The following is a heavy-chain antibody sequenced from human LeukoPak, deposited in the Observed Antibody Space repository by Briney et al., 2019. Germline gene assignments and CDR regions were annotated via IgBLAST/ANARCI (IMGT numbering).Heavy chain of an antibody. D-gene: IGHD2-8*01. J-gene: IGHJ4*02. V-gene: IGHV4-59*11. Sequence: SGTLSLTCSVSGGYIRNHHWTWIRQSPGKGLEWIGHVFFTEGTNYSPSLRGRITISADRSKNQIFRDEDSVTAADTAVYYCARELYHFDRWGQGALVTVSS. CDR1: GGYIRNHH. CDR3: ARELYHFDR. CDR2: VFFTEGT.